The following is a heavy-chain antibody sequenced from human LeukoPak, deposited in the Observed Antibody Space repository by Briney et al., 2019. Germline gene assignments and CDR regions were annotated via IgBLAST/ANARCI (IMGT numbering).Heavy chain of an antibody. CDR2: MYTSGST. Sequence: SQTLSLTCTVSGGSISSGSYYWTWIRQPAGKGLEWIGRMYTSGSTNYNPSLKSRVTISVDTSKNQFSLKLSSVTAADTAVYYCARGPYYSSSWYGDYWGQGTLVTVSS. V-gene: IGHV4-61*02. D-gene: IGHD6-13*01. CDR3: ARGPYYSSSWYGDY. J-gene: IGHJ4*02. CDR1: GGSISSGSYY.